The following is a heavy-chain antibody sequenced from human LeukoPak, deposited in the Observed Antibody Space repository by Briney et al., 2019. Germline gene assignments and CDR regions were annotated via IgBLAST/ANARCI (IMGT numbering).Heavy chain of an antibody. V-gene: IGHV4-39*07. J-gene: IGHJ4*02. D-gene: IGHD1-26*01. Sequence: PSETLSLTCTVSGGSISSSNYYWGWIRQPPGKGLEWIGSIYYSGSTYYNPSLKSRVTISVDTSKNQFSLKLSSVTAADTAVYYCARDREWELLLTYFDYWGQGTLVTVSS. CDR1: GGSISSSNYY. CDR3: ARDREWELLLTYFDY. CDR2: IYYSGST.